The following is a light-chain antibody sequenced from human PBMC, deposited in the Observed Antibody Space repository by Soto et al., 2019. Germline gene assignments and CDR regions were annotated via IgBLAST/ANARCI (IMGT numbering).Light chain of an antibody. J-gene: IGKJ4*01. CDR2: ATS. V-gene: IGKV3-15*01. CDR3: QQYGDWSLT. CDR1: QSVGNN. Sequence: EIVVTQSPATLSVSPGERATLSCRASQSVGNNFAWYQQKPGQAPRLLIFATSTRATGVPTRFSGGGSGTEFTLTISSLQSEDFAVYYCQQYGDWSLTFGGGAKVEIE.